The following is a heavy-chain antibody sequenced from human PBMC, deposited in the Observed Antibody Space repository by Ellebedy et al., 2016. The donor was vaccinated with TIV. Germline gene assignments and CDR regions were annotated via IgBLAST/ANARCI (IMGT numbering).Heavy chain of an antibody. CDR2: ISWNSGSI. Sequence: LSLTCAASGFTFDDYAMHWVRQAPGKGLEWVSGISWNSGSIGYADSVKGRFTISRDNAKNSLYLQMNSLRAEDTALYYCAKDLFGHSSGWYGGLGAMDVWGQGTTVTVSS. J-gene: IGHJ6*02. CDR3: AKDLFGHSSGWYGGLGAMDV. V-gene: IGHV3-9*01. D-gene: IGHD6-19*01. CDR1: GFTFDDYA.